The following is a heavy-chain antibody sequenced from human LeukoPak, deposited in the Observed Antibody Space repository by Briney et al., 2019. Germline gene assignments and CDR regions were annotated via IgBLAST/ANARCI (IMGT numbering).Heavy chain of an antibody. CDR2: IYPGDSDT. V-gene: IGHV5-51*01. D-gene: IGHD6-19*01. CDR3: ARQEYSSGWLDY. CDR1: GYSFTSYW. J-gene: IGHJ4*02. Sequence: GESLQISCKGSGYSFTSYWIGWVRQMPGKGLERMGIIYPGDSDTRCSPSFQGPVTISGDKSISTAYLQWSSLKASDTAMDYCARQEYSSGWLDYWGQGTLVTVSS.